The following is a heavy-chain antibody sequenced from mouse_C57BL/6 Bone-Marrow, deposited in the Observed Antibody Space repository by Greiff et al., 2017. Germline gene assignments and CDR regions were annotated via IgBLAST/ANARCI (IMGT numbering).Heavy chain of an antibody. J-gene: IGHJ3*01. CDR1: GYTFTSYT. CDR3: ARWKGAWFAY. V-gene: IGHV1-4*01. CDR2: INPSSGYT. Sequence: QVQLQQSGAELARPGASVKMSCKASGYTFTSYTMHWVKQRPGQGLEWIGYINPSSGYTKYNQKFKDKATLTADKSSSTAYMQLSSLTSEYSAVYYCARWKGAWFAYWGQGTLVTVSA.